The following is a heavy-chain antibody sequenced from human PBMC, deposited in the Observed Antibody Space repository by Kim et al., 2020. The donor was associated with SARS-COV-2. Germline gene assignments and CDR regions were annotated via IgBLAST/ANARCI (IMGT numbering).Heavy chain of an antibody. V-gene: IGHV3-23*03. CDR2: IYSGGSST. D-gene: IGHD3-22*01. J-gene: IGHJ3*02. CDR1: GFTFSSYA. CDR3: ATYYYDSSGYYYLGAFDI. Sequence: GGSLRLSCAASGFTFSSYAMSWVRQAPGKGLEWVSVIYSGGSSTYYADSVKGRFTISRDNSKNTLYLQMNSLRAEDTAVYYCATYYYDSSGYYYLGAFDIWGQGTMVTVSS.